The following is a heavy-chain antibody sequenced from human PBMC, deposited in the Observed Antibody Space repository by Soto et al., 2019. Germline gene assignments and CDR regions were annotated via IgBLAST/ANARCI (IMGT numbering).Heavy chain of an antibody. CDR1: GGSIGGAGYP. CDR3: ARAQFYSGSGNYHNLMFDP. D-gene: IGHD3-10*01. Sequence: TSETLSLTCAVSGGSIGGAGYPWSWIRQPPGGGLDWIGYIYESGTILYNPSLKTRLTISLNWSDKQFSLTLNSVTAADTAVYYCARAQFYSGSGNYHNLMFDPWGQGTQVTVSS. V-gene: IGHV4-30-2*01. CDR2: IYESGTI. J-gene: IGHJ5*02.